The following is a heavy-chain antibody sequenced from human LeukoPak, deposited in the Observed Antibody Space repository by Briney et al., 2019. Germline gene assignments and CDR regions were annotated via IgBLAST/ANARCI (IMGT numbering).Heavy chain of an antibody. CDR3: ARANNWNRDNAFDI. D-gene: IGHD1-1*01. Sequence: ASVKVSCKASGYTFTSYDINWVRQATGQGLEWMGWMNPNSGNTGYAQKFQGRVTMTRNTSISTAYMELSSLRSEDTAVYYCARANNWNRDNAFDIWGQGTMVTVSP. J-gene: IGHJ3*02. CDR1: GYTFTSYD. V-gene: IGHV1-8*01. CDR2: MNPNSGNT.